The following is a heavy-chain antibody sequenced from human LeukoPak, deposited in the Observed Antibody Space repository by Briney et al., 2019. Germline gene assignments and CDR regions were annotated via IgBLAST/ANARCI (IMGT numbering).Heavy chain of an antibody. D-gene: IGHD6-6*01. CDR1: GRSISSYY. V-gene: IGHV4-4*09. J-gene: IGHJ5*02. CDR2: NYTRGST. CDR3: ARVTRSSGKSWFDP. Sequence: SDTLSLTRTVSGRSISSYYWIWIRQPPGKGREWVGYNYTRGSTNYNTSLQSRVTISVDTSKNQFSLKLSSVTAADTAVYYCARVTRSSGKSWFDPWGQGTLVTVSS.